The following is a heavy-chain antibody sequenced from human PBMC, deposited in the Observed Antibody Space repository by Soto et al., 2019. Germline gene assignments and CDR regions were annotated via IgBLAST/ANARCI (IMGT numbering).Heavy chain of an antibody. CDR1: GYSISTNYY. D-gene: IGHD5-12*01. CDR3: ARMSVEMATTYYLDY. Sequence: NPSETLSLTCTVSGYSISTNYYWGWIRQPPGKGLEWIGSIHHSGSTYYNPSLKSRVTMLPDASKNQFSLQLTSVTAAATAVYYCARMSVEMATTYYLDYWGQGTLVTVSS. V-gene: IGHV4-38-2*02. J-gene: IGHJ4*02. CDR2: IHHSGST.